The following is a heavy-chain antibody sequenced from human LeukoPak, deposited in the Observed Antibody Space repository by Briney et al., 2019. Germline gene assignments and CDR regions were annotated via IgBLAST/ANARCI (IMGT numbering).Heavy chain of an antibody. Sequence: PSETLSLTGAVYGGSFSGYYWSWIRQPPGKGLEWIGEINHSGSTNYNPSLKSRVTISVDTSKNQFSLKLSSVTAADTAVYYCARVLNCSGGSCIPTRRYYYYMDVWGKGTTVTVSS. J-gene: IGHJ6*03. CDR2: INHSGST. V-gene: IGHV4-34*01. CDR3: ARVLNCSGGSCIPTRRYYYYMDV. CDR1: GGSFSGYY. D-gene: IGHD2-15*01.